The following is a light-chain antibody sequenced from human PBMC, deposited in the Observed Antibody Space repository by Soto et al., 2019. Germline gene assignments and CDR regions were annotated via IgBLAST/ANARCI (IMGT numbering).Light chain of an antibody. CDR1: SSNIGSNT. V-gene: IGLV1-44*01. CDR3: AAWDDSLNGRGV. Sequence: QSVLTQPPSASGTPGQRVTISCSGSSSNIGSNTVNWYQQLPGTAPKLLIYSNNQRPSGVPDRFSGSRSGTSASLAISGLQSEDEGDYYCAAWDDSLNGRGVFGGGTKSPS. J-gene: IGLJ3*02. CDR2: SNN.